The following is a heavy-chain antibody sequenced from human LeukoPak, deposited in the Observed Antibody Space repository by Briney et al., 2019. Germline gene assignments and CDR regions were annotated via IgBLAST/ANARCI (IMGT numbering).Heavy chain of an antibody. CDR3: ARETSYGGNYYFDY. D-gene: IGHD4-23*01. CDR1: GFTFDDYG. Sequence: PGGSLRLSCAASGFTFDDYGMSWVRQAPGKGLAWVSGINWNGGSTGYADSVKGRFTISRDNAKNSLYLQMNSLRAEDTALYYCARETSYGGNYYFDYWGQGTLVTVSS. V-gene: IGHV3-20*04. J-gene: IGHJ4*02. CDR2: INWNGGST.